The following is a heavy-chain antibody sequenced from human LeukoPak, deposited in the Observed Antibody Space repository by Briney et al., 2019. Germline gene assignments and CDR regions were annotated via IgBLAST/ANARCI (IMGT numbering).Heavy chain of an antibody. J-gene: IGHJ3*01. CDR1: GFTFSSYS. Sequence: GGSLRLSCAASGFTFSSYSMNWVRQAPGKGLEWVSGIGGSGDSTYYADSVKGHFTISRDKSKNTLYLQMNSLRVEDTAVYYCAKDRRYYGSGSPEGFDLWGQGTMVTVSS. CDR3: AKDRRYYGSGSPEGFDL. CDR2: IGGSGDST. V-gene: IGHV3-23*01. D-gene: IGHD3-10*01.